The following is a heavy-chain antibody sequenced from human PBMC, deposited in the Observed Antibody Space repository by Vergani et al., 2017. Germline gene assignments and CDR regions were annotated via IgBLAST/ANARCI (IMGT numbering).Heavy chain of an antibody. J-gene: IGHJ5*02. V-gene: IGHV4-61*02. Sequence: QVQLQESGPGLVKPSQTLSLTCAVSGVFISSGSFYWSWVRQSAGKGLEWIGRMYTNGTSNYNPSLKGRVTISPDASRNQFSLKLTSLTAADTAVYYCAKAAGGLGPWGPGTRVTVSS. CDR3: AKAAGGLGP. D-gene: IGHD3-16*01. CDR1: GVFISSGSFY. CDR2: MYTNGTS.